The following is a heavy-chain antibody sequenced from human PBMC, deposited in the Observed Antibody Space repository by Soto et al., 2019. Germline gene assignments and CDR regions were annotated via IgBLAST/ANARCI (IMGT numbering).Heavy chain of an antibody. CDR2: IYYSGST. V-gene: IGHV4-30-4*01. Sequence: QVQLQESGPGLVKPSQTLSLTCTVSGGSISSGDYYWSWIRQPPGKGLEWIGYIYYSGSTYYNPSLKSRVTILVDTSKNQFSLKLSSVTAADTAVYYCAREGLVYLYYFDYWGQGTLVTVSS. D-gene: IGHD1-20*01. CDR1: GGSISSGDYY. CDR3: AREGLVYLYYFDY. J-gene: IGHJ4*02.